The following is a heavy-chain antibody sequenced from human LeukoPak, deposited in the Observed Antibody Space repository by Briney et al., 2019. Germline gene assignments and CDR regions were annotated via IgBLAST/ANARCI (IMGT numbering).Heavy chain of an antibody. D-gene: IGHD6-13*01. CDR1: GFTFSSYG. CDR3: ARDYIIAAAGPFDQ. J-gene: IGHJ5*02. CDR2: IWYDGSNK. Sequence: GGSLRLSCAASGFTFSSYGMHWVRQAPGKGLEWVAVIWYDGSNKYYADSVKGRFTISRANSKNTLYLQMNSLRAEDTAVYYCARDYIIAAAGPFDQGGQGTLVTVSS. V-gene: IGHV3-33*01.